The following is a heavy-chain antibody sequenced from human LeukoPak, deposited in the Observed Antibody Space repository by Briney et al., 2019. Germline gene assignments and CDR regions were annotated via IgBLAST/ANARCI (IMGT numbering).Heavy chain of an antibody. CDR2: INPSGGST. CDR3: ARDNSVGDVAWWFDP. J-gene: IGHJ5*02. V-gene: IGHV1-46*01. CDR1: GYTFTGYY. D-gene: IGHD1-26*01. Sequence: ASVKVSCKASGYTFTGYYMHWVRQAPGQGLEWMGIINPSGGSTSYAQKFQGRVTMTGDMSTTTDYMELSSLRSEDTAFYYCARDNSVGDVAWWFDPWGQGTLVTVSS.